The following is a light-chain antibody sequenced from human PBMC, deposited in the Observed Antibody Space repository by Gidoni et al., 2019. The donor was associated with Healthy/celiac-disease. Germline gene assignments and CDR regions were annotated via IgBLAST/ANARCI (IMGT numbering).Light chain of an antibody. CDR2: KDS. V-gene: IGLV3-25*02. CDR1: ALPKQY. J-gene: IGLJ2*01. Sequence: SSELTQPPSLSVSQGQTARITCSGDALPKQYAYWYQQKPGQAPVLVIYKDSERPSGIPERFSGSSSGTTVTLTISGVQAEDEADYYCQSADSSGTYVVFGGGTKLTVL. CDR3: QSADSSGTYVV.